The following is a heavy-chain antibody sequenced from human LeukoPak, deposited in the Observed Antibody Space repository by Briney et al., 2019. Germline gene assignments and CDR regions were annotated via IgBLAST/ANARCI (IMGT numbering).Heavy chain of an antibody. Sequence: GGSLRLSCAASGFTFSNYAMHWVRQAPGKGLEWVAVVSSDGGNKYYADSVKGRFTISRDNSKNTLYLQMNSLRAEDTAVYYCVRGSKIRGVIPEGEFDYWGQGALVTVSS. J-gene: IGHJ4*02. V-gene: IGHV3-30-3*01. CDR1: GFTFSNYA. CDR2: VSSDGGNK. CDR3: VRGSKIRGVIPEGEFDY. D-gene: IGHD3-10*01.